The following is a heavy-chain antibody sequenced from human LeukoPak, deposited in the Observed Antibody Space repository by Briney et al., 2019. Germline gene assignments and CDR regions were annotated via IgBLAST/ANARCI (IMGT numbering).Heavy chain of an antibody. Sequence: PSQTLSLTCTVSGGSISSGGYYWSWIRQHPGKGLEWIGYIYYSGSTYYNPSLKSRVTISVDTSKNQLSLKLSSVTAADTAVYYCARGIVVVVAASWAFDIWGQGTMVTVSS. CDR1: GGSISSGGYY. V-gene: IGHV4-31*03. CDR2: IYYSGST. J-gene: IGHJ3*02. D-gene: IGHD2-15*01. CDR3: ARGIVVVVAASWAFDI.